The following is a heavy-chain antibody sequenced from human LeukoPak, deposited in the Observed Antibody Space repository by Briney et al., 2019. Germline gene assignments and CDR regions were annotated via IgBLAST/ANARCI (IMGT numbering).Heavy chain of an antibody. Sequence: PGGSLRLSCAASGFTFSIYVMSWVRQPPGKGLEWVSAISGSGSTTYYADSVKGRFTISRDTSKNTLYLQMNSLRAEDTAVYYCVKGVYYYYYMDVWGKGTTVTVSS. CDR3: VKGVYYYYYMDV. CDR1: GFTFSIYV. CDR2: ISGSGSTT. J-gene: IGHJ6*03. V-gene: IGHV3-23*01.